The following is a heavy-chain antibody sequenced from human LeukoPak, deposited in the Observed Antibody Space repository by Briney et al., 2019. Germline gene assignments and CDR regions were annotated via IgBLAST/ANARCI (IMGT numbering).Heavy chain of an antibody. CDR3: AKDRVPLERPYWFDP. Sequence: GGSLRLSCAASGFTFSSYAMSWVRQAPGKGLEWVSVISATGDRTDYADSVKGRFTNSRDNSNNMLYLQMNNLRAEDTAIYYCAKDRVPLERPYWFDPWGQGTLVTVSS. CDR1: GFTFSSYA. D-gene: IGHD1-1*01. J-gene: IGHJ5*02. CDR2: ISATGDRT. V-gene: IGHV3-23*01.